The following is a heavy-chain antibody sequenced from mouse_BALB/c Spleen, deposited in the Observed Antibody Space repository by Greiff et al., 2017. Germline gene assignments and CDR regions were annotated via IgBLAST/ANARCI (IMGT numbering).Heavy chain of an antibody. CDR3: ARIYDGYYGDY. V-gene: IGHV2-2*02. J-gene: IGHJ2*01. CDR2: IWSGGST. CDR1: GFSLTSYG. Sequence: VHLVESGPGLVQPSQSLSITCTVSGFSLTSYGVHWVRQSPGKGLEWLGVIWSGGSTDYNAAFISRLSISKDNSKSQVFFKMNSLQANDTAIYYCARIYDGYYGDYWGQGTTLTVSS. D-gene: IGHD2-3*01.